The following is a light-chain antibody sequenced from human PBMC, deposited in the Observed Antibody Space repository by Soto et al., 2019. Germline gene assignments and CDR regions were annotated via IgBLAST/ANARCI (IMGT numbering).Light chain of an antibody. CDR2: DVS. Sequence: QSALTQPASVSGSPGQSITISCTGTSSDVGGYNYVSWYQQHPGKAPKLMIYDVSNRPSGVSNRFSGSKSGNTASLTVSGLLAEDEADYYCASYAGGNQVFGTGTKLTVL. J-gene: IGLJ1*01. V-gene: IGLV2-14*01. CDR1: SSDVGGYNY. CDR3: ASYAGGNQV.